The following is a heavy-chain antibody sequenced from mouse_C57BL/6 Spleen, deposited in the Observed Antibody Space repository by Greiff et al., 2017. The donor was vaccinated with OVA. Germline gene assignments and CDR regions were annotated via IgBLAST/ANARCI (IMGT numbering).Heavy chain of an antibody. Sequence: EVQGVESGEGLVKPGGSLKLSCAASGFTFSSYAMSWVRQTPEKRLEWVAYISSGGDYIYYADTVKGRFTISRDNARNTLYLQMSSLKSEDTAMYYCTRGPYGSSYDPLGYFDVWGTGTTVTVSS. V-gene: IGHV5-9-1*02. CDR3: TRGPYGSSYDPLGYFDV. D-gene: IGHD1-1*01. CDR2: ISSGGDYI. J-gene: IGHJ1*03. CDR1: GFTFSSYA.